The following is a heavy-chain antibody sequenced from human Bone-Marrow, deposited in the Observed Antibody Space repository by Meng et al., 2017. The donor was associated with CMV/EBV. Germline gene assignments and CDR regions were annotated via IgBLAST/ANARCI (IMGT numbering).Heavy chain of an antibody. Sequence: GQLVGSGGGLSQTGGSLRLACAASGFTVSSNYMSWVRQAPGKGLEWVSYISSSSSYTNYADSVKGRFTISRDNAKNSLYLQMNSLRAEDTAVYYCAKEMALERPFDYWGQGTLVTVSS. D-gene: IGHD5-24*01. CDR1: GFTVSSNY. CDR2: ISSSSSYT. CDR3: AKEMALERPFDY. V-gene: IGHV3-11*06. J-gene: IGHJ4*02.